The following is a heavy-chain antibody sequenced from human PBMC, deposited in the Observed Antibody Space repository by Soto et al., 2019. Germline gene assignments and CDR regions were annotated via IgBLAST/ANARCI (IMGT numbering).Heavy chain of an antibody. CDR2: IYYSGST. CDR3: ARVGAAAVPSFDY. V-gene: IGHV4-38-2*01. D-gene: IGHD6-13*01. Sequence: ASETLSLTCAISGYSISSGYYWGWIRQPPGKGLEWIGSIYYSGSTYYNPSLKSRVTISVDTSKNQFSLKLSSVTAADTAVYYCARVGAAAVPSFDYWGQGTLVTVSS. J-gene: IGHJ4*02. CDR1: GYSISSGYY.